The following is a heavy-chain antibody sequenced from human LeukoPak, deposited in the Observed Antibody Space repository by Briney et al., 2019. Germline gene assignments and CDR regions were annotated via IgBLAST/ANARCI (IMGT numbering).Heavy chain of an antibody. D-gene: IGHD3-22*01. CDR2: INHSGST. J-gene: IGHJ4*02. V-gene: IGHV4-39*07. CDR1: GGSVSSGSYY. Sequence: SETLSLTCTVSGGSVSSGSYYWSWIRQPPGKGLEWIGEINHSGSTNYNPSLKSRATISVDTSKNQFSLKLSSVTAADTAVYYCARNHPYDSSGEDYWGQGTLVTVSS. CDR3: ARNHPYDSSGEDY.